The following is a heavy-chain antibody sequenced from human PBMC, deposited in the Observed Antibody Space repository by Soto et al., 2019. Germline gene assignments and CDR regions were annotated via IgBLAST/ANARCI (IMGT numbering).Heavy chain of an antibody. CDR1: GGSISSGGYY. CDR3: ARRWGRTFDY. D-gene: IGHD7-27*01. J-gene: IGHJ4*02. Sequence: SETLSLTCTVSGGSISSGGYYWSWFRQHPGKGLEWIGYIYYSGSTYYNPSLKSRVTISVDTSKNQFSLKLSSVTAADTAVYYCARRWGRTFDYWGQGTLVTVSS. V-gene: IGHV4-31*03. CDR2: IYYSGST.